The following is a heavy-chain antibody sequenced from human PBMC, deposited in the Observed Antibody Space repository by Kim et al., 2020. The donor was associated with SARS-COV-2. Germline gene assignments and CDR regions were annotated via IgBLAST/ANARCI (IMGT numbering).Heavy chain of an antibody. V-gene: IGHV1-69*01. D-gene: IGHD1-26*01. Sequence: ANYAQKFQDRVTITADESTSTAYMELSSLRSEDTAVYYCASPGVGATQFDYWGQGTLVTVSS. CDR3: ASPGVGATQFDY. CDR2: A. J-gene: IGHJ4*02.